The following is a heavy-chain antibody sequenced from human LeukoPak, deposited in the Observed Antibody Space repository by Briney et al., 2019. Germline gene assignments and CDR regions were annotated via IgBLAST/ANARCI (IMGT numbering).Heavy chain of an antibody. CDR1: GYTFSSYG. CDR2: ISTNNVYT. CDR3: ARDRRSGWYESDAFDI. Sequence: ASVKVSCKASGYTFSSYGISWVRQAPGRGLEWMGWISTNNVYTNNAQKLQGRVTVTTDTSTSTAYVELRNLRSDDTAVYYCARDRRSGWYESDAFDIWGQGTMVTVSS. J-gene: IGHJ3*02. V-gene: IGHV1-18*01. D-gene: IGHD6-19*01.